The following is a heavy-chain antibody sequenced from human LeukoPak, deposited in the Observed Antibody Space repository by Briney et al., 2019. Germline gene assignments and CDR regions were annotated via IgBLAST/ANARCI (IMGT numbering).Heavy chain of an antibody. D-gene: IGHD2-15*01. Sequence: PSETLSLTCTVSGGSISSYYWSRIRQPPGKGLEWIGYIYHSGSTNYNPSLKSRVTISVDTSKNQFSLKLSSVTAADTAVYYCARGGYLRSWYYFDYWGQGTLVTVSS. CDR1: GGSISSYY. CDR2: IYHSGST. CDR3: ARGGYLRSWYYFDY. J-gene: IGHJ4*02. V-gene: IGHV4-59*01.